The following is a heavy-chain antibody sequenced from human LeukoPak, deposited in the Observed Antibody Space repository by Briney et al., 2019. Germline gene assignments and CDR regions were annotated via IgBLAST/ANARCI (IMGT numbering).Heavy chain of an antibody. CDR2: IIPIFGTA. D-gene: IGHD3-16*02. V-gene: IGHV1-69*13. Sequence: EASVKVSCKASGGTFSSYAISWVRQAPGQGLEWMGGIIPIFGTANYAQKFQGRVTITADESTSTAYMELSSLRSEDTAVYYCARGGYVWGSYRHDLDYWGQGTLVTVSS. J-gene: IGHJ4*02. CDR3: ARGGYVWGSYRHDLDY. CDR1: GGTFSSYA.